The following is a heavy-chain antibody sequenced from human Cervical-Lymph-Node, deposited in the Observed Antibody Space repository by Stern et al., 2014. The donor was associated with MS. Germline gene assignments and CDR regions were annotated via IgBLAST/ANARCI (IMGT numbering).Heavy chain of an antibody. J-gene: IGHJ4*02. V-gene: IGHV5-51*01. Sequence: EVQLVQSGAEVKKPGESLKISCKGSGYSFTANWIAWVRQMPGKGLEWMGIIYPGDSDTRYSPSFQGQVTISAEKPISPAYLQWSSLKASDTAIYYWARAYGDYAFDYWGQGTLVPSPQ. D-gene: IGHD4-17*01. CDR2: IYPGDSDT. CDR1: GYSFTANW. CDR3: ARAYGDYAFDY.